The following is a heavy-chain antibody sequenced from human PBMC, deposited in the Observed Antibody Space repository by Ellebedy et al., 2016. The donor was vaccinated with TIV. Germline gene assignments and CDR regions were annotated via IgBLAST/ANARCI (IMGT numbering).Heavy chain of an antibody. D-gene: IGHD3-22*01. V-gene: IGHV1-69*13. Sequence: SVKVSCXASGGTFSSYAISWVRQAPGQGLEWMGGIIPIFGTANYAQKFQGRVTITADESTSTAYMELSSLRSEDTAVYYCARYYYDSSGYYGDAFDIWGQGTMVTVSS. CDR3: ARYYYDSSGYYGDAFDI. CDR2: IIPIFGTA. J-gene: IGHJ3*02. CDR1: GGTFSSYA.